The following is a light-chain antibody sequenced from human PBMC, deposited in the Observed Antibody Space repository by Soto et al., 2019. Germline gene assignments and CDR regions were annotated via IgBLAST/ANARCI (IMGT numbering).Light chain of an antibody. CDR2: AAS. Sequence: IQVTQSPSSLSASVGDRVTITCRTSQGIRSALGWYQQKPGKVPKLLIYAASTLQSGVPSRFSGSGSGRDFTLTISSLQPDDCATYYCQQSYSTHPITFGQGTRLEIK. J-gene: IGKJ5*01. CDR3: QQSYSTHPIT. CDR1: QGIRSA. V-gene: IGKV1-6*01.